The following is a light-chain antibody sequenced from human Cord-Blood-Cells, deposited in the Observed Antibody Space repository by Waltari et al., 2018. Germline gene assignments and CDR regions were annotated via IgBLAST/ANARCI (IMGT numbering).Light chain of an antibody. CDR2: GAS. Sequence: ETVMTQSPATLSVSPGERATISCRASQSVSSNLAWYQQKPGQAPRLLIYGASTRATGIPARFSGSGSGTEFTLTISSLQSEDFAVYYCQQYNNWPYTFGQGTKLEIK. CDR1: QSVSSN. J-gene: IGKJ2*01. CDR3: QQYNNWPYT. V-gene: IGKV3-15*01.